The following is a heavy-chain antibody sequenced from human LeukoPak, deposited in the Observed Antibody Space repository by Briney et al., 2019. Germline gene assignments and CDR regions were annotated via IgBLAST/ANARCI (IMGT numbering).Heavy chain of an antibody. D-gene: IGHD6-13*01. J-gene: IGHJ6*03. Sequence: SETLSLTCTVSGGSISSGDYYWSWIRQPPGKGLEWIGYIYYSGSTYYNPSLKSRVTISVDTSKNQFSLKLSSVTAADTAVYYCAREGYYYYYMDVWGKGTTVTVSS. CDR2: IYYSGST. CDR3: AREGYYYYYMDV. V-gene: IGHV4-30-4*01. CDR1: GGSISSGDYY.